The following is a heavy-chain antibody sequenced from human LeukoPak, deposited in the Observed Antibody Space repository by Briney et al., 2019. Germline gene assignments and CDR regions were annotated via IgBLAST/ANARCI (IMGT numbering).Heavy chain of an antibody. CDR3: VRTDRQYSGGTEDY. CDR1: GFTFSIYS. D-gene: IGHD5-12*01. J-gene: IGHJ4*02. CDR2: ISTSSSTI. V-gene: IGHV3-48*04. Sequence: PGGSLRLSCAASGFTFSIYSMNWVRQAPGKGLEWVSYISTSSSTIYYADSVKGRFTISRDNAKNSLYLQMNSLRAEDTAVYYCVRTDRQYSGGTEDYWGQGTLVTVSS.